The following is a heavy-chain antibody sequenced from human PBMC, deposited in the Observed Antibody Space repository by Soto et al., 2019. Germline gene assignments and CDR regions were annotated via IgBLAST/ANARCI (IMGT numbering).Heavy chain of an antibody. CDR3: ARGGITIFGVVINTKNWFDP. CDR2: IYYSGST. D-gene: IGHD3-3*01. V-gene: IGHV4-31*03. Sequence: PSETLSLTCTVSGGSISSGGYYWSWIRQHPGKGLEWIGYIYYSGSTYYNPSLKSRVTISVDTSKNQFSLKLSSVTAADTAVYYCARGGITIFGVVINTKNWFDPWGQGTLVTVSS. J-gene: IGHJ5*02. CDR1: GGSISSGGYY.